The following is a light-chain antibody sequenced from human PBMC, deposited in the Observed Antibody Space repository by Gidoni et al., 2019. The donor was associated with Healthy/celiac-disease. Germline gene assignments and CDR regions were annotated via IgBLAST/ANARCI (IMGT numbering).Light chain of an antibody. Sequence: DSQMTQSPSTLSASVGDRVTIACRASQSISSWLAWYQQKPGKAPKLLIYKASSLESGVPSRFSGSGSGTEFTLTISSLQPDDFATYYCQQHNSYSRTFGQGTKVEIK. V-gene: IGKV1-5*03. CDR1: QSISSW. CDR3: QQHNSYSRT. J-gene: IGKJ1*01. CDR2: KAS.